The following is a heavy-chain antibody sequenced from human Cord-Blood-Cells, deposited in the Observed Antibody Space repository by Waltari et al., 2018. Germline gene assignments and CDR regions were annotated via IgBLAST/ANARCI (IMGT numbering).Heavy chain of an antibody. D-gene: IGHD3-10*01. V-gene: IGHV3-74*01. CDR1: GFTFSSYW. J-gene: IGHJ4*02. CDR2: NNSDGSIT. Sequence: EVQLVESGGGLVQPGGSLRLSCAASGFTFSSYWMHWVRQAPGKGLVWVSRNNSDGSITSYADSVKGRFTISRDNAKNTLYLQMNSLRAEDTAVYYRARVLWGSGSYYFDYWGQGTLVTVSS. CDR3: ARVLWGSGSYYFDY.